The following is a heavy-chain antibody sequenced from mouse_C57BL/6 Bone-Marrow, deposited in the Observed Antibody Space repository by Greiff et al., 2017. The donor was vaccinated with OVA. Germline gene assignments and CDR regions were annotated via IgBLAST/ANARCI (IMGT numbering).Heavy chain of an antibody. CDR2: IDPENGDT. Sequence: EVKLMESGAELVRPGASVKLSCTASGFNIKDDYMHWVKQRPEQGLEWIGWIDPENGDTEYASKFQGKATITADTSSNTAYLQLSSLTSEDTAVYYCTTPYDYDSWFAYWGQGALVTVSA. CDR3: TTPYDYDSWFAY. D-gene: IGHD2-4*01. V-gene: IGHV14-4*01. J-gene: IGHJ3*01. CDR1: GFNIKDDY.